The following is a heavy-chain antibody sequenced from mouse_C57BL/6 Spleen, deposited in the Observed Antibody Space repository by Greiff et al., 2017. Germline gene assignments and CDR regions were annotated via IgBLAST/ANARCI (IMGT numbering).Heavy chain of an antibody. V-gene: IGHV2-2*01. D-gene: IGHD2-2*01. Sequence: VQRVESGPGLVQPSQSLSITCTVSGFSLTSYGVHWVRQSPGKGLEWLGVIWSGGSTDYNAAFISRLSISKDNSKSQVFFKMNSLQADDTAIYYCARNYGYDGSWYFDVWGTGTTGTVSS. CDR1: GFSLTSYG. CDR3: ARNYGYDGSWYFDV. J-gene: IGHJ1*03. CDR2: IWSGGST.